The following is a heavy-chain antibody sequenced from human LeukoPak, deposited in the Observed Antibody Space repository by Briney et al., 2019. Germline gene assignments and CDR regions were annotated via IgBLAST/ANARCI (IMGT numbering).Heavy chain of an antibody. V-gene: IGHV1-2*06. J-gene: IGHJ5*02. D-gene: IGHD4-17*01. Sequence: ASVKVSCKTSGYTFTDHYIHWVRQAPGQGLEWMGRINPNSGDTNYAQKFQGRVTMTRDTSINTAYMELTRLRSDDTAVYYCARGPVTPIQNWFDPWGQGTLVTVS. CDR3: ARGPVTPIQNWFDP. CDR1: GYTFTDHY. CDR2: INPNSGDT.